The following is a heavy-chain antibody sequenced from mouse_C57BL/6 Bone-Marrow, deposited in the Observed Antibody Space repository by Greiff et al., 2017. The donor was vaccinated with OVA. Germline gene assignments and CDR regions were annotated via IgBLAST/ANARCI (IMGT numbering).Heavy chain of an antibody. CDR2: INPNSGST. CDR3: ARRYDYSWFDY. Sequence: QVQLQQPGAELVKPGASVKLSCKASGYTFTSYWMHWVKQRPGQGLEWIGMINPNSGSTNYNEKFKSKATLTVDKSSSKAYMQLISLTSEDSAVYYCARRYDYSWFDYWGQGTLVTVSA. V-gene: IGHV1-64*01. J-gene: IGHJ3*01. CDR1: GYTFTSYW. D-gene: IGHD2-4*01.